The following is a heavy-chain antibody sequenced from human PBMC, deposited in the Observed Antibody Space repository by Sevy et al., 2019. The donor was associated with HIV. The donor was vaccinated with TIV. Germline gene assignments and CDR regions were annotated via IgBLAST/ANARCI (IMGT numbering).Heavy chain of an antibody. V-gene: IGHV3-11*01. CDR3: ARGDDSSGYYVRVFDY. J-gene: IGHJ4*02. Sequence: GGSLRLFCAASGFTFSDYYMSWIRQAPGKGLEWVSYISSSGSTIYYADSVKGRFTISRDNAKNSLYLQMNSLRAEDTAVYYCARGDDSSGYYVRVFDYWGQGTLVTVSS. CDR2: ISSSGSTI. CDR1: GFTFSDYY. D-gene: IGHD3-22*01.